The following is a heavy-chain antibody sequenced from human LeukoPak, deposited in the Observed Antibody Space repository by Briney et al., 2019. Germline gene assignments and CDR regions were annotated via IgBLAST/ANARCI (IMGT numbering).Heavy chain of an antibody. CDR3: ASDWGFYDSSVVVDR. V-gene: IGHV3-30-3*01. CDR1: GFTFSSYA. CDR2: ISYDGSNK. Sequence: GRSLRLSCAASGFTFSSYAMHWVRQAPGKGLEWVAVISYDGSNKYYADSVKGRFTISRDNSKNTLYLQMNSLRAEDTAVYYCASDWGFYDSSVVVDRWGQGTLVTVSS. J-gene: IGHJ4*02. D-gene: IGHD3-22*01.